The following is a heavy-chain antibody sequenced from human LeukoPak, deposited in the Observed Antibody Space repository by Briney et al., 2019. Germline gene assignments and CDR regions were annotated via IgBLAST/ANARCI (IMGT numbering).Heavy chain of an antibody. Sequence: PGGSLRLSCAASGFTFSSYAMSWVRQAPGKGLEWVSAISGSGGSTYYADSVKGRFTISRDNSKSTLYLQMNSLRAEDTAIYYCAKSIVGVSGFGYWGQGALVTVSS. CDR3: AKSIVGVSGFGY. V-gene: IGHV3-23*01. CDR2: ISGSGGST. D-gene: IGHD1-26*01. CDR1: GFTFSSYA. J-gene: IGHJ4*02.